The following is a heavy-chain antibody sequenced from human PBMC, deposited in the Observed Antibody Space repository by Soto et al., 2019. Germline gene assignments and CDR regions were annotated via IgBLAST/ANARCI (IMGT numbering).Heavy chain of an antibody. Sequence: QVQLVQSGAEVKKPGASVKVSCKASGYTFTSYGISWVRQAPGQGLEWMGWISAYNGNTNYAQKLQGRVTMTTDTSTSTAYMELRSLRSDDTAVYYCARDPQPSARYSSSWYVIAPPYYYYGMDVWGQGTTVTVSS. J-gene: IGHJ6*02. CDR1: GYTFTSYG. V-gene: IGHV1-18*01. CDR2: ISAYNGNT. CDR3: ARDPQPSARYSSSWYVIAPPYYYYGMDV. D-gene: IGHD6-13*01.